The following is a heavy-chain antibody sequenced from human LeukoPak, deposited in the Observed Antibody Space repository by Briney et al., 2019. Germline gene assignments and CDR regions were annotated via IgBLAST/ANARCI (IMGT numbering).Heavy chain of an antibody. Sequence: KPSETLSLTCSVSGASLSTSSYFWGWIRQPPGKGLEWIANIHYLGTTHYNPSLKSRVTISMDTSKNHFSLKLSSVTAADTAVYFCARDVVPDYWGQGTVVIVSS. CDR2: IHYLGTT. D-gene: IGHD2-21*01. J-gene: IGHJ4*02. CDR1: GASLSTSSYF. CDR3: ARDVVPDY. V-gene: IGHV4-39*02.